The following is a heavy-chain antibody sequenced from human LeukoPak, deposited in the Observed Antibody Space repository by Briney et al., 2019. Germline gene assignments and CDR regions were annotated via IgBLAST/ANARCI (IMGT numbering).Heavy chain of an antibody. CDR2: ISPDGSAT. CDR3: TTVLCSNRYKLCDY. J-gene: IGHJ4*02. Sequence: HPGGSLRLSCAASGFTFSRYWMHWVRHAPGKGLRWVSRISPDGSATLYADSVKGRFTISRDNAKNTLYLQMNSLGAEDTAVYYCTTVLCSNRYKLCDYWGQGALVTVSS. V-gene: IGHV3-74*03. CDR1: GFTFSRYW. D-gene: IGHD2-2*01.